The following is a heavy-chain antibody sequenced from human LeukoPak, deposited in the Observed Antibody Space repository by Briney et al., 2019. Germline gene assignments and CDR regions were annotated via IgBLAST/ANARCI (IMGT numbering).Heavy chain of an antibody. Sequence: GASVKVSCKASGYTFTGYYMHWVRQAPGQGLEWMGWINPNSGGTNYAQKLQGRVTMTRDTSISTAYMELSRLRSDDTAVYYCARDSYYDSSGYYSSEYFQHWGQGTLVTVSS. CDR1: GYTFTGYY. J-gene: IGHJ1*01. V-gene: IGHV1-2*02. D-gene: IGHD3-22*01. CDR2: INPNSGGT. CDR3: ARDSYYDSSGYYSSEYFQH.